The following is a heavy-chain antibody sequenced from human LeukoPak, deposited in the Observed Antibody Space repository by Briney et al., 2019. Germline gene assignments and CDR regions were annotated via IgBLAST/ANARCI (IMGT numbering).Heavy chain of an antibody. J-gene: IGHJ4*02. Sequence: SETLSLTCTVSGGSISSSSYYWGWIRQPPGKGLEWIGSIYYSGSSNYNPSLKSRVTISVDTSKNQFSLNLTSVTAADTGVYYCARYGSATVARFDYWGQGILVTVSS. V-gene: IGHV4-39*01. D-gene: IGHD4-11*01. CDR1: GGSISSSSYY. CDR3: ARYGSATVARFDY. CDR2: IYYSGSS.